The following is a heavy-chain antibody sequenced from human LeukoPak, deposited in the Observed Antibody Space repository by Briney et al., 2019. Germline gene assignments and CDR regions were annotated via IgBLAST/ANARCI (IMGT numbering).Heavy chain of an antibody. CDR1: GFTFSSSS. Sequence: GGSLRLSCAASGFTFSSSSMDWVRQAPGKGLVWVSRISIDGSSIAYADSVKGRFTASRDNAKNTLYLQMNSLRAEDTAVYYCTRDYNGLSLWGQGALVTVSS. CDR2: ISIDGSSI. D-gene: IGHD3/OR15-3a*01. J-gene: IGHJ4*02. CDR3: TRDYNGLSL. V-gene: IGHV3-74*03.